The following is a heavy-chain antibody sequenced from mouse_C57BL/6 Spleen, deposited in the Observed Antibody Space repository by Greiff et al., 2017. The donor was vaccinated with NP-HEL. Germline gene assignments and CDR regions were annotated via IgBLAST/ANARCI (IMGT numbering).Heavy chain of an antibody. V-gene: IGHV2-2*01. Sequence: QVQLQQSGPGLVQPSQSLSITCTVSGFSLTSYGVHWVRQSPGKGLEWLGVIWSGGSTDYNAAFISRLSISKDNSKSQLVFKMNSMQADDTAIYYCARRGYYSNLYYYAMDCWGQGTSVTVSS. CDR1: GFSLTSYG. CDR3: ARRGYYSNLYYYAMDC. J-gene: IGHJ4*01. D-gene: IGHD2-5*01. CDR2: IWSGGST.